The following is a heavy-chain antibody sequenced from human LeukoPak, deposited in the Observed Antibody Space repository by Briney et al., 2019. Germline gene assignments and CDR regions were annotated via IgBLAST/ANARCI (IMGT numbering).Heavy chain of an antibody. D-gene: IGHD3-3*01. V-gene: IGHV3-30-3*01. CDR1: GFTFSSYA. CDR2: ISYDGSNK. CDR3: ARRPQYDFWSGYSNWFDP. J-gene: IGHJ5*02. Sequence: GGSLRLSCAASGFTFSSYAMHWVRQAPGKGLEWVAVISYDGSNKYYADSVKGRFTISRDNSKNTLYLQMNSLRSDDTAVYYCARRPQYDFWSGYSNWFDPWGQGTLVTVSS.